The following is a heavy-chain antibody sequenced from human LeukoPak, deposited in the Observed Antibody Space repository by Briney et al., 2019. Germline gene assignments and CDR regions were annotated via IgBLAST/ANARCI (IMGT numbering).Heavy chain of an antibody. V-gene: IGHV3-74*01. CDR1: GFTFSSYW. CDR2: INSDGSST. CDR3: ARGAPPYSSGWYFFFYYYGMDV. D-gene: IGHD6-19*01. Sequence: GGSLRLSCAASGFTFSSYWMHWVRQAPGKGLVWVSRINSDGSSTSYADSVKGRFTISRDNAKNTLYLQMNSLRAEDTAVYYCARGAPPYSSGWYFFFYYYGMDVWGQGTTVTVSS. J-gene: IGHJ6*02.